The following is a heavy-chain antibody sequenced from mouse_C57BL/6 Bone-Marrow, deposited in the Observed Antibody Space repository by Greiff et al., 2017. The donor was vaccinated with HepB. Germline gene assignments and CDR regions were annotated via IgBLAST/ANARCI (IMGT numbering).Heavy chain of an antibody. CDR2: SRNKANDYTT. J-gene: IGHJ4*01. D-gene: IGHD1-1*01. CDR1: GFTFSDFY. CDR3: ARDAFYYYGSSYAMDY. V-gene: IGHV7-1*01. Sequence: EVMLVESGGGLVQSGRSLRLSCATSGFTFSDFYMEWVRQAPGKGLGWIAASRNKANDYTTEYSASVKGRFIVSRDTSQSILYLQMNTLRADDTAIDYCARDAFYYYGSSYAMDYWGQGTSVTVSS.